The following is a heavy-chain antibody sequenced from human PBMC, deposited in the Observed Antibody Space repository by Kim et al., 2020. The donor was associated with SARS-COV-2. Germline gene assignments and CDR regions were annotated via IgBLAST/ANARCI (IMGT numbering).Heavy chain of an antibody. J-gene: IGHJ1*01. CDR2: IKSKTDGGTT. Sequence: GGSLRLSCAASGFTFSNAWMSWVRQAPGKGLEWVGRIKSKTDGGTTDYAAPVKGRFTISRDDSKNTLYLQMNSRKTEDTAVYYCTTNERSILTGYYNAEYFQHWGQGTLVTVSS. CDR1: GFTFSNAW. D-gene: IGHD3-9*01. V-gene: IGHV3-15*01. CDR3: TTNERSILTGYYNAEYFQH.